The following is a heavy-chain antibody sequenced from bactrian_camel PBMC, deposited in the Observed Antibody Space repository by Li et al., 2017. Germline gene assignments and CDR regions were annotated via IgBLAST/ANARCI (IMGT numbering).Heavy chain of an antibody. D-gene: IGHD3*01. CDR1: GVGFRATD. CDR2: MNGFVVT. V-gene: IGHV3S53*01. CDR3: AADARLPSSCEVVFDDFAY. Sequence: HVQLVESGGGSVQTGGSLRLSCSGVGFRATDMGWYRQAPGNECELVATMNGFVVTYYADSVEGRFTVSRSNAKTLYLRMNSLKPEDTAMYYCAADARLPSSCEVVFDDFAYWGQGTQVTVS. J-gene: IGHJ6*01.